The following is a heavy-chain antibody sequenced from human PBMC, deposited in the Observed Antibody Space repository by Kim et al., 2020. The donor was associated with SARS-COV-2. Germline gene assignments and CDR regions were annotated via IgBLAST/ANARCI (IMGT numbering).Heavy chain of an antibody. V-gene: IGHV4-39*01. Sequence: YSGITYYNPSLKSRVTISVDTSKNQLSLKLTSVTAADTAVYYCASSSGTLWGQGTLVTVSS. CDR2: YSGIT. D-gene: IGHD6-19*01. J-gene: IGHJ4*02. CDR3: ASSSGTL.